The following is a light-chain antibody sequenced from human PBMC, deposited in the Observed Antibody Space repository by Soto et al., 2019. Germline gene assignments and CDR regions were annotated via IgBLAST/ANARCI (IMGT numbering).Light chain of an antibody. V-gene: IGLV1-47*01. CDR2: RNT. J-gene: IGLJ3*02. CDR1: NSNIGTNY. CDR3: AAWDDSLSGHWV. Sequence: QSVLTQPPSVSGTPGQKIIISCSGSNSNIGTNYVYWYQQFPGAAPKLLIYRNTQRPSGIPDRFSGSKSGTSGSLAISGLRSEDEADYFCAAWDDSLSGHWVFGGGTKVTVL.